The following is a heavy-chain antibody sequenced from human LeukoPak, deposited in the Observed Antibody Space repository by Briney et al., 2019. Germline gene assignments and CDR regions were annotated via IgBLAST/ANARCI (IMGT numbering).Heavy chain of an antibody. J-gene: IGHJ4*02. CDR1: GYTFTSYG. Sequence: ASVTVSCKASGYTFTSYGINWVRQAPGQGLEWMGWITTYNGDTNYAQKLQGRVTMTSDTSTSTAYMELRSLTSDDTAVYYCARGSSYGFSMGYWGQGTLVAVSS. CDR3: ARGSSYGFSMGY. V-gene: IGHV1-18*01. CDR2: ITTYNGDT. D-gene: IGHD5-18*01.